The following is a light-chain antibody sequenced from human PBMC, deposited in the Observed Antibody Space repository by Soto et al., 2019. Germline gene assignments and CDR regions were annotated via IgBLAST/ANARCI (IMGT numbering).Light chain of an antibody. CDR2: TNN. CDR3: AAWDDSLNGSHYV. J-gene: IGLJ1*01. V-gene: IGLV1-44*01. Sequence: QSVLTQPPSASGTPGQRVTISCSGSSSNIGSNTVNWYQQLPGTAPKLLIYTNNQRPSGVPDRFSGSKSGTSASLAISWLQSEDEADYYCAAWDDSLNGSHYVFGTGTKVTGL. CDR1: SSNIGSNT.